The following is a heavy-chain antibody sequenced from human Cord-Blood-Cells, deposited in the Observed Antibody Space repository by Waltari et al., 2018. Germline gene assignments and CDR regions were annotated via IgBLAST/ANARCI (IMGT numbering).Heavy chain of an antibody. Sequence: QVQLVQSGAEVKKPGPSVKVSCKASGYTFTGYYMHWVRQAPGQGLEWMGWINPNSGGTNYAQKFQGWVTMTRDTSISTAYMELSRLRSDDTAVYYCARDHGSSWNWFDPWGQGTLVTVSS. J-gene: IGHJ5*02. V-gene: IGHV1-2*04. CDR1: GYTFTGYY. CDR3: ARDHGSSWNWFDP. D-gene: IGHD6-13*01. CDR2: INPNSGGT.